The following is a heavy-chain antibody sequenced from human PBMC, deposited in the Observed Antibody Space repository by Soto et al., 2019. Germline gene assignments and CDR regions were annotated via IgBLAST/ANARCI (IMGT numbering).Heavy chain of an antibody. V-gene: IGHV3-33*01. CDR1: GFTFSSYG. CDR3: ARGGDIVVVPAAEYGMDV. D-gene: IGHD2-2*01. CDR2: IWYDGSNK. Sequence: GGSLRLSCAASGFTFSSYGMHWVRQAPGKGLERVAVIWYDGSNKYYADSVKGRFTISRDNSKNTLYLQMNSLRAEDTAGYYCARGGDIVVVPAAEYGMDVWGKGPTVTVPS. J-gene: IGHJ6*04.